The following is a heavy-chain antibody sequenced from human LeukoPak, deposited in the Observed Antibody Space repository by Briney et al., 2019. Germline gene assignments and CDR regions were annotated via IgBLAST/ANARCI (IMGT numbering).Heavy chain of an antibody. CDR2: IKEDGSEK. J-gene: IGHJ4*02. Sequence: GGSLRLSCAAAGFTFRRHWMSWVRQAIGKGLECVAKIKEDGSEKQYVDSVKGRFTISRDNAKSSLYLQMDNLRAEDTAVYYCARDYTGGWNDYWGQGTLVTVSS. V-gene: IGHV3-7*01. CDR3: ARDYTGGWNDY. D-gene: IGHD7-27*01. CDR1: GFTFRRHW.